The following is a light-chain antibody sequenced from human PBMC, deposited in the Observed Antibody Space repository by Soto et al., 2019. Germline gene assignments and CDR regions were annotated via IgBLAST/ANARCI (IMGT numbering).Light chain of an antibody. J-gene: IGLJ2*01. Sequence: QSVLTQPPSVSRAPGQRVTISCTGSSSYIGAGYDVHWYKQLPGTAPKLLIYGNSNRPSGVPDRFSGSKSGTSASLAITGLQAEDEADYYCQSYDSSLSVVFGGGTKLTVL. CDR1: SSYIGAGYD. CDR2: GNS. CDR3: QSYDSSLSVV. V-gene: IGLV1-40*01.